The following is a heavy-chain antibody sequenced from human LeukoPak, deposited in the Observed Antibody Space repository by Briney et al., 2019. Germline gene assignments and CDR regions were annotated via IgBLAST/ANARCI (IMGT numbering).Heavy chain of an antibody. Sequence: ETLSLTCTVSGASISRSDYFWGWIRQPPGKGLEWIGSIYYSGSTYYSPSLKGRVTISVDTSKNQFSLKLNSVTATDTAVYYCARSSEYGDPFNYWGQGTLVTVSS. V-gene: IGHV4-39*01. D-gene: IGHD4-17*01. CDR1: GASISRSDYF. CDR3: ARSSEYGDPFNY. CDR2: IYYSGST. J-gene: IGHJ4*02.